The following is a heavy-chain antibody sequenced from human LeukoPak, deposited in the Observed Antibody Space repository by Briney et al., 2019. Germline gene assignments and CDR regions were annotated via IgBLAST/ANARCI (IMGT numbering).Heavy chain of an antibody. CDR1: GFTFSSYS. CDR2: ISWGSNVI. J-gene: IGHJ4*02. CDR3: ARDPGYSYAQDF. V-gene: IGHV3-48*02. D-gene: IGHD5-18*01. Sequence: GGSLRLACTASGFTFSSYSMNWVRQAPGKGPEWLSYISWGSNVIYYADSVKGRFTTSRDDAKNSLFLQMNSLTDEDTAVYYCARDPGYSYAQDFWGRGTLVTVSS.